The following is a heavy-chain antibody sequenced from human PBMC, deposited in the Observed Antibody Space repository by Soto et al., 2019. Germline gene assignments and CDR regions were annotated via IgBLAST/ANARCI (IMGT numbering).Heavy chain of an antibody. CDR2: IYPCDSDT. J-gene: IGHJ6*02. Sequence: GESLKISCKGSGYSFTSYWIGWVRQMPWKGLEWMGIIYPCDSDTRYSPSFQGQVTISADKSISTAYLQWSSLKASDNAMYYCAKRYYYGSGSYYNPYYYGMDVWGQGTTVTVSS. V-gene: IGHV5-51*01. CDR3: AKRYYYGSGSYYNPYYYGMDV. CDR1: GYSFTSYW. D-gene: IGHD3-10*01.